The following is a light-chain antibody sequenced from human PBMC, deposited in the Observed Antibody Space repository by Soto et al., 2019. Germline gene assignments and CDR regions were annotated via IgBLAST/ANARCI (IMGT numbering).Light chain of an antibody. CDR1: QSVNSY. CDR3: QQHKICPIT. J-gene: IGKJ5*01. V-gene: IGKV3-11*01. Sequence: EIVLTQSPSTLSLSLGERATLSCRASQSVNSYLAWYQQKPGKAPRLLIYEASNSETGIPSRFSGSGSETDFTLTISSLEPEDFAVYHCQQHKICPITFGQGTRLEIK. CDR2: EAS.